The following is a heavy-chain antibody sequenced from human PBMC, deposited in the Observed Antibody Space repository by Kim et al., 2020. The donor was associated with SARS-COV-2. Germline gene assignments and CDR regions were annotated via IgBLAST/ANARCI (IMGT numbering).Heavy chain of an antibody. CDR2: TYYRSKWYN. J-gene: IGHJ6*02. V-gene: IGHV6-1*01. D-gene: IGHD2-2*01. CDR3: ARGSPIDFIVVVPAAHLHEYYYYGMDV. Sequence: SQTLSLTCAISGDSVSSNSAAWNWIRQSPSRGLEWLGRTYYRSKWYNDYAVSVKSRITINPDTSKNQFSLQLNSVTPEDTAVYYCARGSPIDFIVVVPAAHLHEYYYYGMDVWGQGTTVTVSS. CDR1: GDSVSSNSAA.